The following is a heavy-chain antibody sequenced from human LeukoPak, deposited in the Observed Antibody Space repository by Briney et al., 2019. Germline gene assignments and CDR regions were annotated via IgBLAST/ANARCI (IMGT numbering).Heavy chain of an antibody. CDR1: GFTFSSYD. Sequence: GGSLRLSCAASGFTFSSYDMHRVRQATGKGLEWVSAIGTAGDTYYPGSVKGRFTISRENAKNSLYLQMNSLRAGDTAVYYCARSRSGGIAVAGFDAFDIWGQGTMVTVSS. V-gene: IGHV3-13*01. CDR3: ARSRSGGIAVAGFDAFDI. D-gene: IGHD6-19*01. CDR2: IGTAGDT. J-gene: IGHJ3*02.